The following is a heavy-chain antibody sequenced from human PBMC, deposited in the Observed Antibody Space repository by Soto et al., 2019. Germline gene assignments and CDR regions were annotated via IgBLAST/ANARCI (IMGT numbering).Heavy chain of an antibody. CDR2: IYYSGST. D-gene: IGHD2-2*01. CDR1: GGSISSYD. J-gene: IGHJ3*02. Sequence: SETLSLTCTVSGGSISSYDWSWIRQPPGKGLEWIGYIYYSGSTNYNPSLKSRVTISVDTSKNQFSLKLSSVTAADTAVYYCARPYCSSTSCYDAFDIWGQGTMVTVSS. V-gene: IGHV4-59*08. CDR3: ARPYCSSTSCYDAFDI.